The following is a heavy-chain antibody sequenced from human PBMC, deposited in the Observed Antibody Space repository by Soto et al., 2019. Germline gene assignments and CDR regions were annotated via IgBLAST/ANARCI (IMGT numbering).Heavy chain of an antibody. CDR1: GFTFSSYA. V-gene: IGHV3-23*01. Sequence: GGSLRLSCAASGFTFSSYAVSWVRQAPGKGPEWISSISGSGSTIFYADSVKGRFTISRDNSKNTLYLQMSSLRAEDTAVYYCAKVFYYYDSSGYYYFDYWGQGTLVTVSS. D-gene: IGHD3-22*01. CDR2: ISGSGSTI. CDR3: AKVFYYYDSSGYYYFDY. J-gene: IGHJ4*02.